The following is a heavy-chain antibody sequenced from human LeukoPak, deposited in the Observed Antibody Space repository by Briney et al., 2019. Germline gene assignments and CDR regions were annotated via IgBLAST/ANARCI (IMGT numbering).Heavy chain of an antibody. CDR3: ARQAYCSGTSCYPFDY. D-gene: IGHD2-2*01. J-gene: IGHJ4*02. CDR2: IHYSGST. Sequence: SETLSLTCTVSGGSISSYYWSWIRQPPGKRLEWIGHIHYSGSTSYNPSLKSRVTISVDTSKNQFSLKLDSVTAADTAVYYCARQAYCSGTSCYPFDYWGQGTLVTVSS. CDR1: GGSISSYY. V-gene: IGHV4-59*08.